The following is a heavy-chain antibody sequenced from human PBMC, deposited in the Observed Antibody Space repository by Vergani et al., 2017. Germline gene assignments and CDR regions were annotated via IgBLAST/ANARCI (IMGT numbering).Heavy chain of an antibody. J-gene: IGHJ3*02. Sequence: QVQLVQSGAEVKKPGASVKVSCKASGYTFTSYYMHWVRQAPGQGLEWMGIINPSGGSTSYAQKFQGRVTMTTDTSTSTAYMERRSLRSDDTAVYYCARSPAVAGLGRDAFDIWGQGTMVTVSS. D-gene: IGHD6-19*01. CDR2: INPSGGST. CDR1: GYTFTSYY. V-gene: IGHV1-46*01. CDR3: ARSPAVAGLGRDAFDI.